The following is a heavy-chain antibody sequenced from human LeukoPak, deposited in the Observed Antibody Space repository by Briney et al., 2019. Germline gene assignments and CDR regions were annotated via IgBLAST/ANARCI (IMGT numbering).Heavy chain of an antibody. CDR3: ARDDVLTGYYEDY. D-gene: IGHD3-9*01. Sequence: ASVKVSCKASGYTFTGYYMHWVRQAPGQGLEWMGWINPNSGGTKYAQKFKGRVTMTRDTSISTAYMELSRLRSDDTTVYYCARDDVLTGYYEDYWGQGTLVTVSS. V-gene: IGHV1-2*02. CDR1: GYTFTGYY. CDR2: INPNSGGT. J-gene: IGHJ4*02.